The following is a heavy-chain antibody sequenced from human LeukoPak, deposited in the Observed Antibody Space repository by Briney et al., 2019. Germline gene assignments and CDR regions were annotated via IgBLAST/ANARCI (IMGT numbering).Heavy chain of an antibody. Sequence: GGSLRLYCAASGFAFSNYWLHWVRQAPGKGLEWVARINTHGGSTNYADSVKGRFTISRDNAKNTLYLQMTSLSAEDTAVYYALAGYYYYYVDVGGKGTRVSVSS. CDR3: LAGYYYYYVDV. CDR1: GFAFSNYW. J-gene: IGHJ6*03. V-gene: IGHV3-74*01. CDR2: INTHGGST. D-gene: IGHD3-16*01.